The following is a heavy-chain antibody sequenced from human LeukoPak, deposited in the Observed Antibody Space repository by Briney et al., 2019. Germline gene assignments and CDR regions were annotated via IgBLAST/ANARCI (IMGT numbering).Heavy chain of an antibody. V-gene: IGHV4-39*07. D-gene: IGHD6-6*01. CDR3: ARRGSEQLVRTEDAFDI. J-gene: IGHJ3*02. CDR2: IYYSGST. Sequence: PSETLSLTCAVSGGSISSSSYFWGWIRQPLGKGLEWIGSIYYSGSTYYNPSLKSRVTISVDTSKNQFSLKLSSVTAADTAVYYCARRGSEQLVRTEDAFDIWGQGTMVTVSS. CDR1: GGSISSSSYF.